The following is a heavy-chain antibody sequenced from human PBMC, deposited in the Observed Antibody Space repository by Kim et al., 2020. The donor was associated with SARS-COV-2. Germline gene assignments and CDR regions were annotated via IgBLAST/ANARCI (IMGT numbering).Heavy chain of an antibody. Sequence: ADSVKGRFTISRDNSKNTLYLQMNSLRAEDTAVYYCARSLSGYSSSWYSSWGQGTLVTVSS. V-gene: IGHV3-33*01. J-gene: IGHJ4*02. CDR3: ARSLSGYSSSWYSS. D-gene: IGHD6-13*01.